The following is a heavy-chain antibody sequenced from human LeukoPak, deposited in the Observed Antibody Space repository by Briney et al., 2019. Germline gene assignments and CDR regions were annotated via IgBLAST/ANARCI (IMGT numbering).Heavy chain of an antibody. CDR3: AKSSYYDSSGYYREYYFDY. CDR2: ISNNGGYK. CDR1: GFTFSSYG. D-gene: IGHD3-22*01. J-gene: IGHJ4*02. V-gene: IGHV3-33*06. Sequence: GSLRLSCATSGFTFSSYGFHWVRQAPGKGLEWVAVISNNGGYKHYTDSVKGRFTISRDDSKSTLFLQMNSLRAEDTAVYYCAKSSYYDSSGYYREYYFDYWGQGTLVTVSS.